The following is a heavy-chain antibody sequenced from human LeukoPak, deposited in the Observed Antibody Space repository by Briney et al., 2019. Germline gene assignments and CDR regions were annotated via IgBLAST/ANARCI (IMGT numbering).Heavy chain of an antibody. CDR1: GGSVSSGGYY. V-gene: IGHV4-61*02. J-gene: IGHJ4*02. D-gene: IGHD2-21*01. CDR2: IQSSGST. Sequence: SQTLSLTCTVSGGSVSSGGYYWSWIRQPAGKGLEWIGRIQSSGSTEYNPSLKSRVAISIDTSKNQFSLKLSSVTAADTAVYYCARGGHSDFDFWGQGTLVTVSS. CDR3: ARGGHSDFDF.